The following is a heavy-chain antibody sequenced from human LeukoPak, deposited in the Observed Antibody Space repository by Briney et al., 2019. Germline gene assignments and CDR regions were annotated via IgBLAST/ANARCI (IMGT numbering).Heavy chain of an antibody. D-gene: IGHD6-19*01. J-gene: IGHJ5*02. Sequence: PGGSLRLSCAASGFTFSKYWMLWVRQAPGKGLESVSRINTDGTVTTYADAVKGRFTVSRDHADNTMFLQMNSVRDEDPAVYPCATKQWLAPPPASWGPGTPVTVS. CDR1: GFTFSKYW. V-gene: IGHV3-74*01. CDR2: INTDGTVT. CDR3: ATKQWLAPPPAS.